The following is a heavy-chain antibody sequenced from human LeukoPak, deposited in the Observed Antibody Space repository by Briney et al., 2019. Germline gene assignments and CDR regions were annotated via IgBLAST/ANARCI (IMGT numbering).Heavy chain of an antibody. CDR3: AREDCSSTSCYDPSVSDY. CDR2: ISSSSSYT. Sequence: GGSLRLSCAASGFTFSDYYMSWIRQAPGKGLEWVSYISSSSSYTNYVDSVKGRFTISRDNAKNSLYLQMNSLRAEDTAVYYCAREDCSSTSCYDPSVSDYWGQGTLVTVSS. CDR1: GFTFSDYY. D-gene: IGHD2-2*01. J-gene: IGHJ4*02. V-gene: IGHV3-11*06.